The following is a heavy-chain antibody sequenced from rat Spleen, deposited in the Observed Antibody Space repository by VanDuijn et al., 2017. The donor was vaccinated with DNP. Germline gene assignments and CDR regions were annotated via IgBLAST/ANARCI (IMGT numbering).Heavy chain of an antibody. CDR3: ASYYYDGYYAMDA. Sequence: EVQLQESGPGLVEPSQSLSLTCSVTGYSITSNYWGWIRKFPGDKMEWIGHIGYSGSTTYNPSLKSRISITRDTSKNQFFLQLSSVTTEDTATYYCASYYYDGYYAMDAWGQGTSVTVSS. J-gene: IGHJ4*01. CDR2: IGYSGST. V-gene: IGHV3-1*01. CDR1: GYSITSNY. D-gene: IGHD1-12*02.